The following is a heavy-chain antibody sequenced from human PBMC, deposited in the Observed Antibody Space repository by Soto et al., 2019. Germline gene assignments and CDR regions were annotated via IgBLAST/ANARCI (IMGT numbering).Heavy chain of an antibody. J-gene: IGHJ4*02. CDR1: GFTFSSYW. Sequence: GGSLRLSCAASGFTFSSYWMSWVRQAPGKGLEWVANIKQDGSEKYYVDSVKGRFTISRDNAKNPLYLQMNSLRAEDTAVYYCARDRNVDIVATIFDYWGQGTLVTAPQ. CDR3: ARDRNVDIVATIFDY. CDR2: IKQDGSEK. V-gene: IGHV3-7*03. D-gene: IGHD5-12*01.